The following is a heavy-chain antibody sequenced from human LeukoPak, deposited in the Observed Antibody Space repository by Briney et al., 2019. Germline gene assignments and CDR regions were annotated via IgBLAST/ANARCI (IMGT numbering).Heavy chain of an antibody. D-gene: IGHD3-22*01. Sequence: SETLSLTCAVYGGSFSGYYWTWIRQPPGKGLEWIGYIYYSGSTKYNPSLKSRVTISVDMSKNQFSLKLSSVTAADTAVYYCARGRNLYFDSNRRPFDIWGQGTMVTVSS. V-gene: IGHV4-59*01. CDR1: GGSFSGYY. J-gene: IGHJ3*02. CDR2: IYYSGST. CDR3: ARGRNLYFDSNRRPFDI.